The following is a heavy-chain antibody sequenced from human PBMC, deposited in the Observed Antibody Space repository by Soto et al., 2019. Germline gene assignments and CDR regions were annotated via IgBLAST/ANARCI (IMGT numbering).Heavy chain of an antibody. V-gene: IGHV4-59*08. CDR3: TRHVQGQWLVLWYFDL. Sequence: SETLSLTCTVSGGSISSYYWSWIRQPPGKGLEWIGYIYYSGSTNYNPSLKSRVTISVDTSKNQFSLKLRSVTAADTAVYYCTRHVQGQWLVLWYFDLWGRGTLVTVSS. D-gene: IGHD6-19*01. J-gene: IGHJ2*01. CDR1: GGSISSYY. CDR2: IYYSGST.